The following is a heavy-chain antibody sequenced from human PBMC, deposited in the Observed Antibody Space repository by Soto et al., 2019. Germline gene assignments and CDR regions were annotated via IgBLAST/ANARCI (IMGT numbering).Heavy chain of an antibody. CDR2: IRSRANNYAT. V-gene: IGHV3-73*01. D-gene: IGHD2-15*01. Sequence: PGGSLRLSCAASGFTLSGSAMHWVRQASGKGQEWVGRIRSRANNYATAYAASVKGRFTISRDDSKNTAYLQMNSLKSEDTAVYYCTRRECSGGSCYFDYWAQGTLVTVSS. CDR3: TRRECSGGSCYFDY. J-gene: IGHJ4*02. CDR1: GFTLSGSA.